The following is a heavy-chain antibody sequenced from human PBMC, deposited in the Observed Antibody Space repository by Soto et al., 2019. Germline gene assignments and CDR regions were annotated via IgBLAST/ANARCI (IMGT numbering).Heavy chain of an antibody. Sequence: SETLSLTCAVSGYSISSSNWWGWIRQPPGKGLEWIGNTYYSGSAYYNPSLKSRVTMSVDTSKNQFSLKLTSVTAVDTAVYYCARGDYAKAFDIWGQGTTVTVSS. V-gene: IGHV4-28*03. CDR3: ARGDYAKAFDI. J-gene: IGHJ3*02. CDR1: GYSISSSNW. CDR2: TYYSGSA. D-gene: IGHD2-2*01.